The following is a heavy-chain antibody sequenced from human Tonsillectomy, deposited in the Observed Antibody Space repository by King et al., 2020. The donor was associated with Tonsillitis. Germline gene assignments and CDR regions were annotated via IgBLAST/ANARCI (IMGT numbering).Heavy chain of an antibody. CDR2: IYHSGST. CDR1: GYSISSGYY. D-gene: IGHD3-22*01. V-gene: IGHV4-38-2*02. Sequence: QLQESGPGLVKPSETLSLTCAVSGYSISSGYYWGWIRQPPGKGLEWIGSIYHSGSTYYNPSLKSRVTISVDTSKNQFSLKLSSVTAADTAVYYCARDLQASSGYYYNWYFDLWGRGTLVTVSS. CDR3: ARDLQASSGYYYNWYFDL. J-gene: IGHJ2*01.